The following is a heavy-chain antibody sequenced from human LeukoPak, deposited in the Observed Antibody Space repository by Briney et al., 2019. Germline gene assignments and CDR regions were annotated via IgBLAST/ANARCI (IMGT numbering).Heavy chain of an antibody. CDR1: GGSISSYY. CDR3: ASQYSSSSRTNDAFDI. Sequence: PSETLSLTCTVSGGSISSYYWSWIRQPPGKGLEWIGYIYYSGSTNYNPSLKSRVTISVDTSKNQFSLKLSSVTAADTAVYYCASQYSSSSRTNDAFDIWGQGTMVTVSS. CDR2: IYYSGST. D-gene: IGHD6-6*01. J-gene: IGHJ3*02. V-gene: IGHV4-59*01.